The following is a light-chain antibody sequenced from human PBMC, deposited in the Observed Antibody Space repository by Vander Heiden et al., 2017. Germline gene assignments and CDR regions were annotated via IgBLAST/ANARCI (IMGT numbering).Light chain of an antibody. CDR2: EVT. V-gene: IGLV2-14*01. CDR3: SSYTDSRTLV. J-gene: IGLJ3*02. Sequence: QSALTQPASMSGSPGQSITISCSGSRSDIGAYNYVSWYQQHPGKAPRLIIYEVTNRPSGVSNRFSGSKSDNTASLTISGLQAEDEADYYCSSYTDSRTLVFGGGTKLTVL. CDR1: RSDIGAYNY.